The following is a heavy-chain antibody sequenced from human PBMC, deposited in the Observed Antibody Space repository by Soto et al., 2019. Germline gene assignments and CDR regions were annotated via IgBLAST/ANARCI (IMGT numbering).Heavy chain of an antibody. D-gene: IGHD1-1*01. CDR1: GFMFSSHG. CDR3: AKIGQIGNWFFDY. V-gene: IGHV3-23*01. Sequence: EVQLLESGGDLVQPGGSLRVSCAASGFMFSSHGMSWVRQAPGKGLEWVSSISSGGDLTYYADSVKGRFTVSRDNLKNTLSRKRDSRRAEDTPTFSWAKIGQIGNWFFDYCGQGPLVTVSS. CDR2: ISSGGDLT. J-gene: IGHJ4*02.